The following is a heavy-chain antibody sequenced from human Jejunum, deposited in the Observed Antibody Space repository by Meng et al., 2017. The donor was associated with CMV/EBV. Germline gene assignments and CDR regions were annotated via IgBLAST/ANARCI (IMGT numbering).Heavy chain of an antibody. J-gene: IGHJ4*02. V-gene: IGHV3-74*01. CDR2: LTRDGRT. CDR3: ARDGDYKFDY. Sequence: LSCAASGFTFSNSWMHWVRQVPGKGLVWVSRLTRDGRTDYADSVKGRFTISRDDATSTLYLQMNSLRAEDTGVYYCARDGDYKFDYWGQGTLVTVSS. D-gene: IGHD4-11*01. CDR1: GFTFSNSW.